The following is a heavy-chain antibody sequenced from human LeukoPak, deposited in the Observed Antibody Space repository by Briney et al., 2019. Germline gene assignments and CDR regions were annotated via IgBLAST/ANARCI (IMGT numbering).Heavy chain of an antibody. CDR2: INPNDGDT. J-gene: IGHJ4*02. Sequence: GGSVHDSCQASRYTHTDYHFHWVRPPPGHGCDGIGRINPNDGDTNYAQRFQGRVTMTRDTSSSTAHMEVSRLRSDDTAVYYCARANFRYCSSSAWLLDYWGQGTLVTVSS. V-gene: IGHV1-2*02. CDR1: RYTHTDYH. D-gene: IGHD2-2*01. CDR3: ARANFRYCSSSAWLLDY.